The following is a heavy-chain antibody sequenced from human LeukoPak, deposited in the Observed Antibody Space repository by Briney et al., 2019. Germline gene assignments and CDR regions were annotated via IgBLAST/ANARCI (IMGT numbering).Heavy chain of an antibody. V-gene: IGHV4-34*01. CDR1: GGSFSGYY. CDR2: INHSGST. D-gene: IGHD1-26*01. J-gene: IGHJ6*02. Sequence: SETLSLTCAVYGGSFSGYYWSWIRQPPGKGLEWFGEINHSGSTNYNPSLKSRVTISVDTSKNQFSLKLSSVTAADTAVYYCARGLGSYYGYYYYYYGMDVWGQGTTVTVSS. CDR3: ARGLGSYYGYYYYYYGMDV.